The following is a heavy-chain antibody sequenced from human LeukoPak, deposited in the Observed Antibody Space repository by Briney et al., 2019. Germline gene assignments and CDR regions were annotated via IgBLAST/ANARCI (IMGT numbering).Heavy chain of an antibody. J-gene: IGHJ4*02. D-gene: IGHD5-18*01. CDR1: GFTFSTYG. CDR3: ANGASGYRYGSFDY. Sequence: GGSLSLSCAASGFTFSTYGMSWVRQAPGKGLEWVSGISGSGGSTYYADSVKGRFTISRDNSKNTLYLQMNSLRAGDTAVYYCANGASGYRYGSFDYWGQGTLVTVSS. CDR2: ISGSGGST. V-gene: IGHV3-23*01.